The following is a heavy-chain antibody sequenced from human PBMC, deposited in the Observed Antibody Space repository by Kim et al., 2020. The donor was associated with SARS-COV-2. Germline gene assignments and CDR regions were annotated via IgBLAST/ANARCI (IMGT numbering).Heavy chain of an antibody. CDR2: IHHSGSA. D-gene: IGHD4-17*01. Sequence: SETLSLSCSASGGSISSNSDYYWGWIRQPPGKGLEWIGSIHHSGSAKYNASFRSRLSISVDTSKNQFSLKLSSVTAADTAFYYCARPFDYPIGFDIWGQGTMAPVSS. CDR3: ARPFDYPIGFDI. CDR1: GGSISSNSDYY. V-gene: IGHV4-39*01. J-gene: IGHJ3*02.